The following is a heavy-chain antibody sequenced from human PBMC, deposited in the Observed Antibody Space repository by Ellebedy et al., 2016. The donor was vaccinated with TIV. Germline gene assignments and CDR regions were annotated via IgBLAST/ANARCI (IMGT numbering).Heavy chain of an antibody. D-gene: IGHD1-26*01. CDR1: GGSFSGYS. CDR3: ARGSYQDVDLDHWYFDL. J-gene: IGHJ2*01. V-gene: IGHV4-34*01. Sequence: SETLSLTCAVYGGSFSGYSWSWIRQPPGKGLEWIGEINHRGSTRYNPPLRSRVTISIDTSKHQFSLRLNSVTAADTAVYYCARGSYQDVDLDHWYFDLWGRGTLVTVSS. CDR2: INHRGST.